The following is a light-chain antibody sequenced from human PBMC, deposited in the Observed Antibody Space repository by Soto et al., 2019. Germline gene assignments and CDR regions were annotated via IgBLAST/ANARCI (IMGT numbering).Light chain of an antibody. CDR1: QSVSSSH. CDR3: QQYGSSPRT. Sequence: EIVLTQSPGTLSLSPGERATLSCRASQSVSSSHLAWYQQKPGQAPSLLISGASSRATGIPDRFTGSGSGTDFTLTISRLEPEDFAVYYCQQYGSSPRTFGQGTKVEIK. CDR2: GAS. J-gene: IGKJ1*01. V-gene: IGKV3-20*01.